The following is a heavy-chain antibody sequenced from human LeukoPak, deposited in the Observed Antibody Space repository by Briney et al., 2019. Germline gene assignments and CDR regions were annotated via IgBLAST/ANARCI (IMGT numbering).Heavy chain of an antibody. J-gene: IGHJ4*02. CDR3: TVPSGY. CDR1: GFTFSGSA. D-gene: IGHD3-22*01. Sequence: PGGSLRLSCAASGFTFSGSAMHRVRQASGKGLEWVGRIRSKANSYATAYAASVKGKFTISRDDSKNTAYLQMNSLKTEDTAVYYCTVPSGYWGQGTLVTVSS. CDR2: IRSKANSYAT. V-gene: IGHV3-73*01.